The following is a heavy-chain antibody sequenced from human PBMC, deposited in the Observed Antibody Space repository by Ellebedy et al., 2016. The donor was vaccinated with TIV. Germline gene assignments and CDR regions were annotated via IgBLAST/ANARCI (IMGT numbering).Heavy chain of an antibody. Sequence: GESLKISCTASGFTFSTYSMNWVRQAPGKGLEWVAYISSTSGSVYYADSVKGRFTISRDTAKNSPYLQMRSLRDEDTAVYYCARGQRWPPSGYFDYWGQGTLVTVSS. CDR2: ISSTSGSV. V-gene: IGHV3-48*02. J-gene: IGHJ4*02. CDR1: GFTFSTYS. CDR3: ARGQRWPPSGYFDY. D-gene: IGHD5-24*01.